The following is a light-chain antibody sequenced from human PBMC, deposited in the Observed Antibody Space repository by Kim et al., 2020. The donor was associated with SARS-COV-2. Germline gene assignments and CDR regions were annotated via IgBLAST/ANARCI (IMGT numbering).Light chain of an antibody. CDR2: DAS. J-gene: IGKJ3*01. V-gene: IGKV1-33*01. CDR1: EDMNNY. CDR3: QQYDNLLRAT. Sequence: SVGDRVTITCQANEDMNNYIKWFQQKPGKVPKLLIYDASKLERGVPSRFAGRGSGTDFTLTITNLQPEDFGTYYCQQYDNLLRATFGPGTKVDIK.